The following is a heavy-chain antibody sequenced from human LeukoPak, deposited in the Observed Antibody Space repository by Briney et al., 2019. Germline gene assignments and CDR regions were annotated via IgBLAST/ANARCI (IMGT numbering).Heavy chain of an antibody. Sequence: SGTLSLTCAVSGVSIIRTNWWIWVRQTPGRGLEWIGEIYYDGVTNYNPSLKSRVTISIDKSKNHFSLNLTSVTAADTAVYYCARDRDVAVHHPFYWGRGTLVTVSS. J-gene: IGHJ4*02. V-gene: IGHV4-4*02. CDR1: GVSIIRTNW. CDR3: ARDRDVAVHHPFY. D-gene: IGHD5-24*01. CDR2: IYYDGVT.